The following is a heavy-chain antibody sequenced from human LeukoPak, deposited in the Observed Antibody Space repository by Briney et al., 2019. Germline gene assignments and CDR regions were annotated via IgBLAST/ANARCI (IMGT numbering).Heavy chain of an antibody. Sequence: PGGSLRLSCAAAGFTFSSYSMNWVRQAPGKGLEWVSSISSSSSYIYYADSVKGRFTISRDNAKNSLYLQMNSLRAEDTAVCDCARDSDPQGTGWFDPWGQGTQVTVSS. D-gene: IGHD1-1*01. CDR1: GFTFSSYS. V-gene: IGHV3-21*01. CDR3: ARDSDPQGTGWFDP. J-gene: IGHJ5*02. CDR2: ISSSSSYI.